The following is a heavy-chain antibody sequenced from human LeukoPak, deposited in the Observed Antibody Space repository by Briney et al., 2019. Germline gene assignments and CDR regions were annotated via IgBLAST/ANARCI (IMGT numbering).Heavy chain of an antibody. D-gene: IGHD6-13*01. CDR3: AKEPYHSSSWRYFDY. V-gene: IGHV3-30*18. J-gene: IGHJ4*02. CDR1: GFTFSSYG. CDR2: ISYDGSNK. Sequence: PGGSLRLSCAASGFTFSSYGMHWVRQAPGKGLEWVAVISYDGSNKYYADSVKGRFTISRDNSKNTLYLQMNSLRAEDTAVYYCAKEPYHSSSWRYFDYWGQGTLVTVSS.